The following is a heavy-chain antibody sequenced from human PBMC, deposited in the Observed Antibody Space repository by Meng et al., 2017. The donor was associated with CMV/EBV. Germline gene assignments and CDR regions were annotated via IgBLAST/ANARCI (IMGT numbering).Heavy chain of an antibody. CDR1: GGSNSSGDYY. V-gene: IGHV4-30-4*08. J-gene: IGHJ4*02. Sequence: QVQLQESGQGRVKPSQTLSITGTVSGGSNSSGDYYWSWIRQPPGKGLEWIGYIYYSGSTYYNPSLKSRVTISVDTSKNQFSLKLSSVTAADTAVYYCARAQYSSSCDYWGQGTLVTVSS. D-gene: IGHD6-13*01. CDR3: ARAQYSSSCDY. CDR2: IYYSGST.